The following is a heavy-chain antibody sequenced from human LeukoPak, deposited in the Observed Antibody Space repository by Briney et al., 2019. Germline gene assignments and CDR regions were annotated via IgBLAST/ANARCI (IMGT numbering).Heavy chain of an antibody. CDR3: ARQQIRGGIFGDLGC. V-gene: IGHV4-61*01. J-gene: IGHJ4*02. CDR1: GGSVSSGSYY. D-gene: IGHD3-10*01. CDR2: VHYDGRT. Sequence: SETLSLTCTVSGGSVSSGSYYWSWIRQPPGRGLKWFGWVHYDGRTNYNPSLKSRATVSLDTSKNQFSLDLKSVAAADTAIYFCARQQIRGGIFGDLGCWGPGSLVTVSS.